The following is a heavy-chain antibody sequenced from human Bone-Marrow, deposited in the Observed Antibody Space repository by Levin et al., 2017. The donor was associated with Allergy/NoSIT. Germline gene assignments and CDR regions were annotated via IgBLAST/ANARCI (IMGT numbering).Heavy chain of an antibody. CDR3: ARDSGSYYDRFDC. Sequence: LSLPCVASGFTFSSSSMNWVRQAPGKGLEWVSYISVGSSTVYYTDSVKGRFTISRDNAKNSLYLQMNSLRDEDTAVYYCARDSGSYYDRFDCWGQGTLVTVSS. CDR1: GFTFSSSS. J-gene: IGHJ4*02. CDR2: ISVGSSTV. V-gene: IGHV3-48*02. D-gene: IGHD3-16*01.